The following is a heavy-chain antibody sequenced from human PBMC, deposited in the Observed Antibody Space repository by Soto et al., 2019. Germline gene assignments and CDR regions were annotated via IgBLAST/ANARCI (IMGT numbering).Heavy chain of an antibody. Sequence: SETLSLTCTVSGGSISSYYWSWIRQPPGKGLEWIGYIYYSGSTNYNPSLKSRVTISVDTSKNQFSLKLSSVTAADTAVYYCAKARSGWFDPWGQGTLVTVSS. V-gene: IGHV4-59*01. J-gene: IGHJ5*02. CDR2: IYYSGST. CDR3: AKARSGWFDP. D-gene: IGHD3-10*01. CDR1: GGSISSYY.